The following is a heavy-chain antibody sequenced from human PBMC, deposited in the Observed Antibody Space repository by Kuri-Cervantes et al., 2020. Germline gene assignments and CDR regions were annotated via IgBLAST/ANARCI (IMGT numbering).Heavy chain of an antibody. CDR3: AKVQGYKYYYMDV. J-gene: IGHJ6*03. CDR1: GFTFRTSW. Sequence: RGSLRLSCAASGFTFRTSWMTWVRQAPGKGLEWVATIKKDGSEEYYVDSVKGRFTISRDNSKNMLYLQMNNLKTDGTAVYFCAKVQGYKYYYMDVWGKGTTVTVSS. CDR2: IKKDGSEE. V-gene: IGHV3-7*01.